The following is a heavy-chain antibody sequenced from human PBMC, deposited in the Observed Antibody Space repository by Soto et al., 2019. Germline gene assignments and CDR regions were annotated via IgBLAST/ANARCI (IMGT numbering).Heavy chain of an antibody. Sequence: PSETLSLTCTVSGGSVSSGSYYWSWIRQPPGKGLEWVGYIYYSGSTYYNPSLKSRVTISVDTAKNQISLKLSSVTAADTAVYYCASEYVLRFLEWLFPYYFDYWGQGTLVTVSS. CDR2: IYYSGST. CDR1: GGSVSSGSYY. V-gene: IGHV4-61*01. J-gene: IGHJ4*02. D-gene: IGHD3-3*01. CDR3: ASEYVLRFLEWLFPYYFDY.